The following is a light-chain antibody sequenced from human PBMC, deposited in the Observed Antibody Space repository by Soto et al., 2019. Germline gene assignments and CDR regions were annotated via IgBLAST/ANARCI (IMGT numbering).Light chain of an antibody. CDR3: QQYGT. V-gene: IGKV1-5*01. Sequence: DIQMTQSPSTLSASVGGRVTITCRASQSISSWLAWYQQKPGKAPKLLIYDASSLESGVPSRFSGSGSGTEFTLTISSLQPDDFATYYCQQYGTFGQGTKVDIK. CDR1: QSISSW. J-gene: IGKJ1*01. CDR2: DAS.